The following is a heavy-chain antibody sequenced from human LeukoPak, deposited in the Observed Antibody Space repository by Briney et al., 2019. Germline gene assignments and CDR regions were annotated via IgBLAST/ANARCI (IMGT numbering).Heavy chain of an antibody. CDR2: IYSGGST. CDR1: GFTVSSNY. D-gene: IGHD1-26*01. J-gene: IGHJ4*02. CDR3: ASTYSGSYGDY. V-gene: IGHV3-66*01. Sequence: GGSLRLSCAASGFTVSSNYMSWVRQAPGKGLEWVSVIYSGGSTYYADSVKGRFTISRDNAKNSLYLQMNSLRAEDTAVYYCASTYSGSYGDYWGQGTLVTVSS.